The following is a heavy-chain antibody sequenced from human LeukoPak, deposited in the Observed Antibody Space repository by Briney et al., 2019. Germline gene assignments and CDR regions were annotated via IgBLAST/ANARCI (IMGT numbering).Heavy chain of an antibody. CDR3: ARDRGDHTDYYYYMGV. CDR2: ISSTISYTGST. J-gene: IGHJ6*03. CDR1: RGSIISSSYS. V-gene: IGHV4-39*07. D-gene: IGHD3-10*01. Sequence: SETLSLTCTVSRGSIISSSYSWGWIRQPPGKGLEWIGTISSTISYTGSTYYNPSLESRVTISVDTSKNQFSLRLSSVTAADTAIYYCARDRGDHTDYYYYMGVWGKGTTVTVSS.